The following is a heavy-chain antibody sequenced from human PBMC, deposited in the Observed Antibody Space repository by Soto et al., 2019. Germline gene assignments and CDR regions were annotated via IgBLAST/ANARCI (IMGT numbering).Heavy chain of an antibody. V-gene: IGHV4-39*01. J-gene: IGHJ4*02. D-gene: IGHD3-3*01. Sequence: SSETLSLTCSGSSGSISSSGYYWDWIRQPPGKGLEWIGSIDRSATTYYNPSLKGRVTMSVDTSKNQFSLRLTSVSAADTAVYYCARQVSYSDSLRNYFDKWGQGTLVTVSS. CDR1: SGSISSSGYY. CDR2: IDRSATT. CDR3: ARQVSYSDSLRNYFDK.